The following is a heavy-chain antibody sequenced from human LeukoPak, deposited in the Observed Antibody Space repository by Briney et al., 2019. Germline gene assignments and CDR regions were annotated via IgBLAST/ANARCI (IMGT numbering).Heavy chain of an antibody. D-gene: IGHD6-19*01. CDR1: GYTFTGYY. Sequence: ASVKVSCKASGYTFTGYYMHWVRQAPGQGLEWMGWISAYNGNTNYAQKLQGRVTMTTDTSTSTAYMELRSLRSDDTAVYYCARDGRRIAVAGKRWFDPWGQGTLVTVSS. V-gene: IGHV1-18*04. CDR2: ISAYNGNT. J-gene: IGHJ5*02. CDR3: ARDGRRIAVAGKRWFDP.